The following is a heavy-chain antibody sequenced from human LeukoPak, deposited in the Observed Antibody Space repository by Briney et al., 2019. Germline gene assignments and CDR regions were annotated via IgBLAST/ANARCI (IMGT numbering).Heavy chain of an antibody. CDR1: GFTFSSYA. J-gene: IGHJ3*02. V-gene: IGHV3-30-3*01. CDR2: ISYDGSNK. CDR3: AIHIVVVPAAITSSSAFDI. Sequence: GGSLRLSCAVSGFTFSSYAMHWVRQAPGKGLEWVAVISYDGSNKYYADSVKGRFTISRDNSKNTLYLQMNSLRADDTAVYYCAIHIVVVPAAITSSSAFDIWGQGTMVTVSS. D-gene: IGHD2-2*02.